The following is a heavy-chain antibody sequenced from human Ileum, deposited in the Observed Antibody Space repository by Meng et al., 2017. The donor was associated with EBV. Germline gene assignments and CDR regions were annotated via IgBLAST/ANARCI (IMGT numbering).Heavy chain of an antibody. CDR2: ITSDGSST. V-gene: IGHV3-74*01. CDR1: GFSFSDYW. J-gene: IGHJ4*02. Sequence: VHRVASGGGLVQPGGSLRLSCAASGFSFSDYWMHWVRQAPGKGLVWVSHITSDGSSTNYADSVKGRFTISRDNAKNTLYLQMNSLRAEDAAVYYCATVRDGYPRLFDYWGQGTLVTVSS. D-gene: IGHD5-24*01. CDR3: ATVRDGYPRLFDY.